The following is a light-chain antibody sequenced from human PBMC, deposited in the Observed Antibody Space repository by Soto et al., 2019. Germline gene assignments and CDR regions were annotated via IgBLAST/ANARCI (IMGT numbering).Light chain of an antibody. J-gene: IGKJ1*01. CDR2: LAS. CDR1: QSVSSSY. CDR3: QQYGSSPPWT. V-gene: IGKV3-20*01. Sequence: EIVLTQSPVTLSLSPWERATLSCRASQSVSSSYLAWYQQKPGQAPRLLIYLASSRATGIPDRFSGSGSGTDFTLTISRLEPEDFAVYYCQQYGSSPPWTFGQGTKVDI.